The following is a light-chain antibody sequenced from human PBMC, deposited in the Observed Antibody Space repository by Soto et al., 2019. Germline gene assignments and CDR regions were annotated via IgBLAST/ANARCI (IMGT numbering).Light chain of an antibody. J-gene: IGKJ1*01. CDR3: QQYNSYSGT. CDR2: DAS. CDR1: QSISSW. Sequence: DIQMTQSPSTLSASVGDRVTITCRASQSISSWLAWYQQKPGKAPKVLIYDASSLESGVPSRFSGSGSGTEFTLTISSLQPDDFETDYCQQYNSYSGTFGQGTKVDIK. V-gene: IGKV1-5*01.